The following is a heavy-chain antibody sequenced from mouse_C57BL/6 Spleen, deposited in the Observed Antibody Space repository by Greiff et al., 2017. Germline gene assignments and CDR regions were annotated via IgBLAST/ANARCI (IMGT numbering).Heavy chain of an antibody. J-gene: IGHJ2*01. Sequence: EVKVVESGGGLVKPGGSLKLSCAASGFTFSSYTMSWVRQAPEKRLEGVATISGGGGNTYYPDSVKGRFTISRDNAKNTLYLQMSSLRSEDTAWYYCARLCDSKDFDYWGQGTTLTVSS. CDR2: ISGGGGNT. V-gene: IGHV5-9*01. D-gene: IGHD2-5*01. CDR1: GFTFSSYT. CDR3: ARLCDSKDFDY.